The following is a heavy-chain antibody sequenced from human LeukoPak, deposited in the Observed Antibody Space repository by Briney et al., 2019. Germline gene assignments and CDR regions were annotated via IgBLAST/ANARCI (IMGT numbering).Heavy chain of an antibody. Sequence: GGSLRLSCAASGLTVSYNYMSWVRQAPGKGLEWVSVIYSGGSTYYADSVKGRFTISRDNSKNSLYLQMNNLRDEDTAVYYCARDHDWAFDYWGLGTLVTVSS. CDR1: GLTVSYNY. CDR3: ARDHDWAFDY. J-gene: IGHJ4*02. D-gene: IGHD3-9*01. CDR2: IYSGGST. V-gene: IGHV3-53*01.